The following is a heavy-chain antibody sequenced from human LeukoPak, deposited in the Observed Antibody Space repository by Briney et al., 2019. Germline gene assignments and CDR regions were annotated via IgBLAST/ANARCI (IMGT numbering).Heavy chain of an antibody. D-gene: IGHD5-18*01. J-gene: IGHJ6*03. Sequence: PGGSLRLSCAASGFTFDDYAMHWVRQAPGKGLEWVSGISWNSGSIGYADSVKGRFTISRDNAKNSLYLQMNSLRAEDTAVYYCARGPYLSYGYFHYYMDVWGQGTLVTVSS. CDR3: ARGPYLSYGYFHYYMDV. CDR1: GFTFDDYA. CDR2: ISWNSGSI. V-gene: IGHV3-9*01.